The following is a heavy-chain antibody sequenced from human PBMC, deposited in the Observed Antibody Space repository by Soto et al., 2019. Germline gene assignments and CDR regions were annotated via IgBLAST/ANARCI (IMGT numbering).Heavy chain of an antibody. CDR2: INSDGSHT. Sequence: EVQLVESGGGLVQPGGSLRLSCAASGFTFFAYWIHWVRQVPGKGLVWVSRINSDGSHTSYADSVRGRFTISRDNSKNTVYLQMSSLTAEDTAVYYCAKGGDYGDYAGENWFDSWGQGSLVTVSS. CDR1: GFTFFAYW. D-gene: IGHD4-17*01. V-gene: IGHV3-74*01. J-gene: IGHJ5*01. CDR3: AKGGDYGDYAGENWFDS.